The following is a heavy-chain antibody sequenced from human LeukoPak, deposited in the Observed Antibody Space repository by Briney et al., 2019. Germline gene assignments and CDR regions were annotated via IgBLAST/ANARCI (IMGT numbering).Heavy chain of an antibody. CDR2: ISAYNGNT. CDR1: GDTFTSYG. J-gene: IGHJ4*02. D-gene: IGHD2-15*01. CDR3: ARAHCSGGSCYSADY. V-gene: IGHV1-18*01. Sequence: GASVKVSCKASGDTFTSYGISWVRQAPGQGLEWMGWISAYNGNTNYAQKLQGRVTMTTDTSTSTAYMELRSLRSDYTAVYYCARAHCSGGSCYSADYWGQGTLVTLSS.